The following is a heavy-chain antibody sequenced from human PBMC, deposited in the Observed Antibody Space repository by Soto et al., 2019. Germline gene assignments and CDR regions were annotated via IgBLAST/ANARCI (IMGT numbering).Heavy chain of an antibody. J-gene: IGHJ6*02. CDR3: AREQDIVVVPAATTRYYYYGMDV. V-gene: IGHV1-46*01. CDR1: GYTFTSCY. D-gene: IGHD2-2*01. Sequence: GASVKVSCKASGYTFTSCYMHWVRQAPGQGLEWMGIINPSGGSTSYAQKFQGRVTMTRDTSTSTVYMELSSLRSEDTAVYYCAREQDIVVVPAATTRYYYYGMDVWGQGTTVTVSS. CDR2: INPSGGST.